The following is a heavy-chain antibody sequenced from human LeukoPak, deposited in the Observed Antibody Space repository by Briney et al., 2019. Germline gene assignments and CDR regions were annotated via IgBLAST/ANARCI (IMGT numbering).Heavy chain of an antibody. CDR1: GFTFRTYW. J-gene: IGHJ5*02. CDR3: ARDGS. V-gene: IGHV3-7*05. CDR2: IKRDGSKI. Sequence: PGGSLRLSCAASGFTFRTYWMSWVRQAPGKGLEWVANIKRDGSKIYYVASVKGRFTISSDNDKNSLYLQMNCLRAEDTAVYYCARDGSWGQGTLVTVSS.